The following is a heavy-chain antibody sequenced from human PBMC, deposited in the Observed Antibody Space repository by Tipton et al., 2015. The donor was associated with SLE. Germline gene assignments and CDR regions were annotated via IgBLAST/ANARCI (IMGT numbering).Heavy chain of an antibody. D-gene: IGHD1-26*01. CDR3: ARRWGGSYYQGVFDY. CDR2: IHDSGLT. CDR1: GGSISSGGYY. J-gene: IGHJ4*02. Sequence: LRLSCSVSGGSISSGGYYWGWIRHHPGKGLEWIGYIHDSGLTYYNPSLKSRVTISVDTSKNQFSLKLSSVTVADTAMYYCARRWGGSYYQGVFDYWGQGTLVTVSS. V-gene: IGHV4-31*03.